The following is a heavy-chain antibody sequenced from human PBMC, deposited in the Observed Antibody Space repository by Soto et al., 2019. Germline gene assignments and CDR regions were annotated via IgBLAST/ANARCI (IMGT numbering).Heavy chain of an antibody. CDR2: IIPIFGTA. CDR1: GGTFSSYA. Sequence: SVKVSCKASGGTFSSYAISWVRQAPGQGLEWMGGIIPIFGTANYAQKFQGRVTITADESTSTAYMELSSLRSEDTAVYYCAREEFGGSGSYYDAAYYYGMDVWGQGTTVTVSS. V-gene: IGHV1-69*13. J-gene: IGHJ6*02. CDR3: AREEFGGSGSYYDAAYYYGMDV. D-gene: IGHD3-10*01.